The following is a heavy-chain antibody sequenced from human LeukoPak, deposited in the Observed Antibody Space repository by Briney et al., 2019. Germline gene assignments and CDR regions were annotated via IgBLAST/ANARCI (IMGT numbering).Heavy chain of an antibody. V-gene: IGHV3-15*01. CDR3: TPGEY. CDR2: IKSKIDGGTT. CDR1: GFIFSDAW. J-gene: IGHJ4*02. Sequence: PGGSLRLSCAASGFIFSDAWMTWVPHARGKGLEWVGHIKSKIDGGTTDYAAPVKGRFTISGDDSKNTVYLQMNSLKSEDTAVYFCTPGEYWGQGTLVTVSS.